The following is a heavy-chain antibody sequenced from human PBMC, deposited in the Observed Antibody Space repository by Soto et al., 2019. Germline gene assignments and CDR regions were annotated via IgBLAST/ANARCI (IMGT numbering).Heavy chain of an antibody. CDR3: ARMYYDYVWGSYRSYYFDY. D-gene: IGHD3-16*02. J-gene: IGHJ4*02. V-gene: IGHV1-18*04. CDR2: ISAYNGNT. CDR1: GYTFTSYG. Sequence: ASVKVSCKASGYTFTSYGISWVRQAPGQGLEWMGWISAYNGNTNYAQKLQGRVTMTTDTSMSTAYMELRSLRSDDTAVYYCARMYYDYVWGSYRSYYFDYWGQGTLVTVSS.